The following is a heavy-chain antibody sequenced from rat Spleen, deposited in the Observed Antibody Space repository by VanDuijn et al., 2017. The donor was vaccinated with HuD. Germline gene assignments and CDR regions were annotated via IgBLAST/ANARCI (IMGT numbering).Heavy chain of an antibody. J-gene: IGHJ2*01. CDR1: GFNFNDHW. D-gene: IGHD4-3*01. CDR2: INKDSTTI. V-gene: IGHV4-2*01. CDR3: VREEVGVRD. Sequence: EVKLVESGGGLVQPGRSLKLSCAASGFNFNDHWMGWVRQAPGKGLEWIGEINKDSTTIIYSPSLKDKFTVSRDNAQNTLFLQMSNLGSEDTAIYYCVREEVGVRDWGQGVMVTVSS.